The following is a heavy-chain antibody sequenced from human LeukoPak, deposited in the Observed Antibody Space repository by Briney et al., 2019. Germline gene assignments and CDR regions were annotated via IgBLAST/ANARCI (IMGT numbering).Heavy chain of an antibody. Sequence: PGGSLRLSCAASGFTVSSNYMSWIRQTPGRGLDYVSVIYSDGTTYYADSVKGRVTISRDNSKNTLYLQMNSLRAEDTAVYYCARGGDGYNSYPFDYWGQGTLVTVSS. CDR2: IYSDGTT. CDR1: GFTVSSNY. D-gene: IGHD5-24*01. CDR3: ARGGDGYNSYPFDY. V-gene: IGHV3-53*01. J-gene: IGHJ4*02.